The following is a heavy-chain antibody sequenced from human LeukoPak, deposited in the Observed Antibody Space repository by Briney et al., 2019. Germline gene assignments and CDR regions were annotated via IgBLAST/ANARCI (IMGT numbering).Heavy chain of an antibody. CDR1: GYTFSDYY. D-gene: IGHD3-10*01. CDR2: ISSSGSTI. CDR3: ARDRGGPYYYYMDV. Sequence: PGGSLRLSCAASGYTFSDYYMSWMRQAPGKGLVWGSYISSSGSTIYYADSVKGRFTISRDNAKNSLYLQMNSLRAEHTAVYYFARDRGGPYYYYMDVWSKGTTVTVSS. J-gene: IGHJ6*03. V-gene: IGHV3-11*04.